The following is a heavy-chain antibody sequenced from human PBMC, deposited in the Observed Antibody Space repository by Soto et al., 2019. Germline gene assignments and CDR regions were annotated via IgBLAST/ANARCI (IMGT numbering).Heavy chain of an antibody. J-gene: IGHJ4*02. CDR1: GFTFSNFA. D-gene: IGHD1-1*01. CDR2: ISGSGDDT. V-gene: IGHV3-23*01. Sequence: QLLESGGGFVQPGGSLRLSCVASGFTFSNFAMAWVRQAPGEGLEWVSAISGSGDDTFYADSMKGRFTISRDNSKDTLYLQINSLRAEDTAVYYCATPIPETGTTFGFWGQGTLVTVSS. CDR3: ATPIPETGTTFGF.